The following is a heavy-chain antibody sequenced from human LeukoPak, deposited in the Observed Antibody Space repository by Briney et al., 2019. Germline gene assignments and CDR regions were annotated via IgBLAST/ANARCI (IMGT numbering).Heavy chain of an antibody. CDR3: ARAPRLRGYSYGAFDY. V-gene: IGHV4-4*02. D-gene: IGHD5-18*01. CDR1: GGSISSSNW. Sequence: SETLSLTCAVSGGSISSSNWWSWVRQPPGKGLEWIGEIYHSGSTNYNPSLKSRVTISVDKSKNQFSLKLSSVTAADTAVYYCARAPRLRGYSYGAFDYWGQGTLVTVSS. CDR2: IYHSGST. J-gene: IGHJ4*02.